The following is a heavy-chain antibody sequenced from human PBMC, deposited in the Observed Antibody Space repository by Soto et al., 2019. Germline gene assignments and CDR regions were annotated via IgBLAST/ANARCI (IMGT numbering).Heavy chain of an antibody. V-gene: IGHV1-18*04. D-gene: IGHD6-19*01. CDR2: VTPYKADT. J-gene: IGHJ4*02. CDR3: ARGPVAGSDF. CDR1: GYTLTNYG. Sequence: QAQLVQSGAEVKKSGASVRVSCKASGYTLTNYGVTWVRQAPGQGLEWLGRVTPYKADTNSAQNLQGRVTMATDTSTKTAYMDLRNLKSDDTAVYWCARGPVAGSDFWGQGTLVTVSS.